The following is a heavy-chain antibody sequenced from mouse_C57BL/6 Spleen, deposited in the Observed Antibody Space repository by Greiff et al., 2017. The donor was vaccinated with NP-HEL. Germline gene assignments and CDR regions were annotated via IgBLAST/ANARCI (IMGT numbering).Heavy chain of an antibody. Sequence: EVQLVESGGGLVQPGGSLKLSCAASGFTFSDYYMYWVRQTPEKRLEWVAYISNGGGSTYYPDTVKGRFTISRDNAKNTLYLQMSRLKSEDTAMYYCARLYYGSSSWYFDVWGTGTTVTVSS. CDR2: ISNGGGST. CDR3: ARLYYGSSSWYFDV. D-gene: IGHD1-1*01. CDR1: GFTFSDYY. V-gene: IGHV5-12*01. J-gene: IGHJ1*03.